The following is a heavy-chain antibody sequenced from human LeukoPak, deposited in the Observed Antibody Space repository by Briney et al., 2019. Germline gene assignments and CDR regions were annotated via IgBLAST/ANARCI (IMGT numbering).Heavy chain of an antibody. Sequence: PSETLSLTCTVSGGSISSYYWSWIRQPAGKGLEWIGRIYTSGSTNYNPSLKSRVTISVDTSKNQFSRKLSSVTAADTAVYYCARDKGYHPYSFDYGSQGTPVTVSS. D-gene: IGHD5-12*01. CDR3: ARDKGYHPYSFDY. V-gene: IGHV4-4*07. CDR1: GGSISSYY. CDR2: IYTSGST. J-gene: IGHJ4*02.